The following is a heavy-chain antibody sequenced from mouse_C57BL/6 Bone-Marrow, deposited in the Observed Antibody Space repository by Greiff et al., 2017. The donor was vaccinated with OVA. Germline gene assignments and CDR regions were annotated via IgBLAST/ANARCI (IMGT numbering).Heavy chain of an antibody. V-gene: IGHV14-4*01. D-gene: IGHD1-1*01. Sequence: EVMLVESGAELVRPGASVKLSCTASGFNIKDDYMHWVKQRPEQGLEWIGWIDPENGDTEYASKFQGKATITADTSSNTAYLQLSSLTSEDTAVYYCTTDYGRGYWGQGTTLTVSS. CDR2: IDPENGDT. CDR1: GFNIKDDY. J-gene: IGHJ2*01. CDR3: TTDYGRGY.